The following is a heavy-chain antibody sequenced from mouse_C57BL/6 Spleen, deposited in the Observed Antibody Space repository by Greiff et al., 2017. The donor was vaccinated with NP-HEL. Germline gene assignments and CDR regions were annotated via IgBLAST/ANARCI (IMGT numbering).Heavy chain of an antibody. Sequence: QVQLQQSGAELVKPGASVKLSCKASGYTFTSYCMHWVKQRPGRGLEWIGRIDPNSGGTKYNEKFKSKATLTVDKPSSTAYMQLSRLTSEDYAVYYYARGGYYGSSPAWFAYWGQGTLVTVSA. D-gene: IGHD1-1*01. CDR1: GYTFTSYC. CDR3: ARGGYYGSSPAWFAY. J-gene: IGHJ3*01. CDR2: IDPNSGGT. V-gene: IGHV1-72*01.